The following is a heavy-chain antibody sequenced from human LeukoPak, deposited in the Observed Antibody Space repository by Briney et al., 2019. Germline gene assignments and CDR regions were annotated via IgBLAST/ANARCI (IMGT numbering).Heavy chain of an antibody. CDR1: GFTFSSYS. CDR3: ARADSSGRGAFDI. Sequence: PGGSLRLSCAASGFTFSSYSMNWVRQAPGKGLEWVSSISSSSSYIYYADSVKGRFTISRDNAKNSLYLQTNSLRAEDTAVYYCARADSSGRGAFDIWGQGTMVTVSS. CDR2: ISSSSSYI. V-gene: IGHV3-21*01. D-gene: IGHD6-25*01. J-gene: IGHJ3*02.